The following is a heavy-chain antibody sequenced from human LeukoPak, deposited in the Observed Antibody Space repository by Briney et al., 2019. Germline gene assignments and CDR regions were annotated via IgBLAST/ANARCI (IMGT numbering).Heavy chain of an antibody. CDR2: IFTGGNT. CDR1: GFTVSNNY. CDR3: ARGSSGWPYYFDY. V-gene: IGHV3-53*01. J-gene: IGHJ4*02. D-gene: IGHD6-19*01. Sequence: GGSLRLSCAASGFTVSNNYMGWVRQAPGKGLEWVSVIFTGGNTYYADSVKGRFTISRDSSKNTVYLQMSSLRADDTAVYYCARGSSGWPYYFDYWGQGTLVTVSS.